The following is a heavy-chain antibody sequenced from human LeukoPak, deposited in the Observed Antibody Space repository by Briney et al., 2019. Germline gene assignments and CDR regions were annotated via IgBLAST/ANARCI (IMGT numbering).Heavy chain of an antibody. J-gene: IGHJ4*02. CDR3: ARDPYYGSGFDY. CDR2: ITSSGNTI. V-gene: IGHV3-48*03. D-gene: IGHD3-10*01. CDR1: GFTFRSYE. Sequence: PGGSLRLSCAASGFTFRSYEMNWVRQAPGKGLEWVSYITSSGNTIYYADSVKGRFTISRDNAKNSLYLQMNSLRAEDTAVYYCARDPYYGSGFDYWGQGTLVTVSS.